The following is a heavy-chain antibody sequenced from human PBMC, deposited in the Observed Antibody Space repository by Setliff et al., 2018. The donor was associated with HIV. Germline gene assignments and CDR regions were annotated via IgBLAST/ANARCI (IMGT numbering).Heavy chain of an antibody. V-gene: IGHV4-39*01. CDR3: ARYTSKVDWFDP. CDR1: GDSITNDDYY. Sequence: SETLSLTCTVSGDSITNDDYYWGWIRQPPGKGLEWIAIIHYNRRTYYDPSLKSRVTIFVDTSKTQFYLKLRSVTASDTAVYYCARYTSKVDWFDPWGQGTLVTVSS. D-gene: IGHD2-2*02. CDR2: IHYNRRT. J-gene: IGHJ5*02.